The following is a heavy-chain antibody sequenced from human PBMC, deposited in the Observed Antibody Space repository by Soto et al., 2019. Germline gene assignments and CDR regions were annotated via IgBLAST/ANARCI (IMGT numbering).Heavy chain of an antibody. Sequence: GAPVKVSSKAPGYTFTSNCIRWARQAPGQGLEWMGWISAYNGNTNYAQKLQGRVTMTTDTSTSTAYMELRSLRSDDPAAYYCARPAHQSNDAFDIWGQGTMVTVSS. CDR3: ARPAHQSNDAFDI. J-gene: IGHJ3*02. CDR1: GYTFTSNC. CDR2: ISAYNGNT. V-gene: IGHV1-18*01.